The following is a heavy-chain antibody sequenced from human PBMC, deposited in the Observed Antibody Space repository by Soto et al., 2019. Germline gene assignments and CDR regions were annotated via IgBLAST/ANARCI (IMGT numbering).Heavy chain of an antibody. CDR1: GFTVSSYY. D-gene: IGHD3-3*01. V-gene: IGHV3-66*01. CDR3: ARDPGYGLPFLEYLFH. J-gene: IGHJ4*02. CDR2: IHRGGNT. Sequence: EVQLVESGGGLVQPGGSLRLSCAASGFTVSSYYMSWVRQAPGKGLEWVSIIHRGGNTYYADSVKGRFTISRDNSNNMLFLQMNSLRAEDTAVYYCARDPGYGLPFLEYLFHRGQGTLVTVSS.